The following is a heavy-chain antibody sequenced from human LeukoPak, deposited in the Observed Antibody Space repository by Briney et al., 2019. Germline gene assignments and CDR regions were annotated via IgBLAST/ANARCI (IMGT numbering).Heavy chain of an antibody. CDR1: GGSISSYH. D-gene: IGHD3-10*01. CDR2: ISPTGGT. CDR3: ARRSVTRWYYSD. V-gene: IGHV4-4*09. J-gene: IGHJ4*02. Sequence: SETLSLTCSVSGGSISSYHWSWIRQPPGKGLEGIGYISPTGGTNYNPSLTGRVTVSVDTSKNLFSLKLDPVTAADTAVYFCARRSVTRWYYSDWGQGTLVTVSS.